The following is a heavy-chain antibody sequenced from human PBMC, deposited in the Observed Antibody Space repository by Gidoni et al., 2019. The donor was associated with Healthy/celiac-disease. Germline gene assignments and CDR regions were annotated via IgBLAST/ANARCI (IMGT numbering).Heavy chain of an antibody. Sequence: EVQLVESGGGLVKPGGSLRLSCAASGFTFSNAWMSWVRQAPGKGLEWVGRIKSKTDGGTTDYAAPVKGRFTISRDDSKNTLYLQMNSLKTEDTAVYYCTTELLWFGELVDYWGQGTLVTVSS. CDR1: GFTFSNAW. D-gene: IGHD3-10*01. V-gene: IGHV3-15*01. CDR3: TTELLWFGELVDY. J-gene: IGHJ4*02. CDR2: IKSKTDGGTT.